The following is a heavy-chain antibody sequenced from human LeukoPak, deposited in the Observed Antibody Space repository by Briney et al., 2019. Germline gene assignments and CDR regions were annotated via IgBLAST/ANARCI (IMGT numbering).Heavy chain of an antibody. Sequence: GASVKVSCKASGGTFSSYDISWVRQAPGQGLEWMGRIIPILGIANYAQKFQGRVTITADKSTSTAYMELSSLRSEDTAVYYCARSHDYGDYYFDYWGQGTLVTVSS. CDR3: ARSHDYGDYYFDY. V-gene: IGHV1-69*04. J-gene: IGHJ4*02. CDR2: IIPILGIA. D-gene: IGHD4-17*01. CDR1: GGTFSSYD.